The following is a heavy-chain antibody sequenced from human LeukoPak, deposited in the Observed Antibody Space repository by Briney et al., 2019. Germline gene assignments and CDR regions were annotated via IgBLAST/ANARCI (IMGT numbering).Heavy chain of an antibody. Sequence: SSETLSLTCTVSGGSISSSSYYWGWIRQPPGKGLEWIGSIYYSGSTYYNPSLKSRVTISVDTSKNQFSLKLSSVTAADTAVYYCARGRSSSWYWYFDLWGRGTLVTVSS. CDR3: ARGRSSSWYWYFDL. CDR2: IYYSGST. CDR1: GGSISSSSYY. J-gene: IGHJ2*01. V-gene: IGHV4-39*07. D-gene: IGHD6-13*01.